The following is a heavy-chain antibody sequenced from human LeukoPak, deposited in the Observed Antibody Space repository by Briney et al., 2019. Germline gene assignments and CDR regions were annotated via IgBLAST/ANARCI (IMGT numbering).Heavy chain of an antibody. V-gene: IGHV5-51*01. Sequence: GESLKISCKGSGYSFTNYWIGWVRQMPGKGLEWMGIINPGDSDTRYSPSFQGRVTISVDKFISTAYLQWSSLKASDTAVYYCARDRLYHAFDIWGQGTMVTVSS. J-gene: IGHJ3*02. CDR1: GYSFTNYW. CDR3: ARDRLYHAFDI. CDR2: INPGDSDT. D-gene: IGHD3-16*01.